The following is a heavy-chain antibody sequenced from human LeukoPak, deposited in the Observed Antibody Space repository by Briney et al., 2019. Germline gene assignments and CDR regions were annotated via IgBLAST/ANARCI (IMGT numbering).Heavy chain of an antibody. D-gene: IGHD3-22*01. Sequence: PGGSLRLSCVASGFTFSSYWMHWVRQDPRKGLVWVSRINGDGRNINYADSVRGRFTISRDNAKNTLYLQMNSLRAEDTAVYYCAKLSLGYYDSSGYYTYWGQGTLVTVSS. CDR3: AKLSLGYYDSSGYYTY. J-gene: IGHJ4*02. CDR1: GFTFSSYW. CDR2: INGDGRNI. V-gene: IGHV3-74*01.